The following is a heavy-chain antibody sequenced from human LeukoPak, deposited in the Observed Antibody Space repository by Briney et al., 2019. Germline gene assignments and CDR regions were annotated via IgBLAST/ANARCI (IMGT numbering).Heavy chain of an antibody. V-gene: IGHV3-21*01. CDR1: GFSFSSYT. Sequence: PGGSLRLSCAASGFSFSSYTMNWVRQAPGKGLEWVSSISSGSSYIYYADSLKGRFTISRDNAKNSLYLQMNSLRAEDTAVYYCARGGGRSYGQTPIDWGQGTLVTVSS. CDR3: ARGGGRSYGQTPID. D-gene: IGHD5-18*01. J-gene: IGHJ4*02. CDR2: ISSGSSYI.